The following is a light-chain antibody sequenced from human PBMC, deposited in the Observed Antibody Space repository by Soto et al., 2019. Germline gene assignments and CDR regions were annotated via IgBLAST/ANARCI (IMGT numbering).Light chain of an antibody. CDR2: DAS. Sequence: EIVLTQSPATLSLSPGERATLSCRASQSVSSYLAWYQQKPGQAPRLLIYDASNRATGITARFSGSGSGTDFNLTISSLEPEDFAVYYCQQRSNWPVTFGQGTRLEIK. CDR1: QSVSSY. CDR3: QQRSNWPVT. J-gene: IGKJ5*01. V-gene: IGKV3-11*01.